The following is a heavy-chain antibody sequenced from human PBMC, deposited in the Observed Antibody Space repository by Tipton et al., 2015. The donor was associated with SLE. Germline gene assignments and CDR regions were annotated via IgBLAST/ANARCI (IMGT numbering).Heavy chain of an antibody. J-gene: IGHJ4*02. D-gene: IGHD6-19*01. V-gene: IGHV4-38-2*02. CDR2: IYHSGST. CDR1: GGSISSGYY. CDR3: ARAGGGDSGWYGY. Sequence: LRLSCTVSGGSISSGYYWGWIRQPPGKGLEWIGSIYHSGSTYYNPSLKSRVTISVDTSKNQFSLKLNSVTAAATAVYYCARAGGGDSGWYGYWGQGTLVTVSS.